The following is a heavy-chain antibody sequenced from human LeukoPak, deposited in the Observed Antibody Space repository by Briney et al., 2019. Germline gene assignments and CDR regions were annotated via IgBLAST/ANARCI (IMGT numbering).Heavy chain of an antibody. D-gene: IGHD5-18*01. CDR1: GFTFSIYS. V-gene: IGHV3-21*01. CDR3: ARDLPNYGYSFDY. Sequence: PGGSLRLSCAASGFTFSIYSMNWVRQAPGKGLEWVSSISSISSYIYYADSVKGRFTISRDQAKDSLYLQMSRLRAEDTAVYYCARDLPNYGYSFDYWGQGTLVTVSS. J-gene: IGHJ4*02. CDR2: ISSISSYI.